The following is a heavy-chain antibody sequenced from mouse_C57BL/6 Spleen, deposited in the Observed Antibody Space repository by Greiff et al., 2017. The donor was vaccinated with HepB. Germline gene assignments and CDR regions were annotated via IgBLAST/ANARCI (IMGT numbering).Heavy chain of an antibody. V-gene: IGHV1-82*01. D-gene: IGHD2-4*01. J-gene: IGHJ2*01. CDR1: GYAFSSSW. CDR3: AREDYGGADY. CDR2: IYPGDGDT. Sequence: QVQLQQSGPELVKPGASVKISCKASGYAFSSSWMNWVKQRPGKGLEWIGRIYPGDGDTNYNGKFKGKATLTADKSSSTAYMQLSSLTSEDSAVYFCAREDYGGADYWGQGTTLTVSS.